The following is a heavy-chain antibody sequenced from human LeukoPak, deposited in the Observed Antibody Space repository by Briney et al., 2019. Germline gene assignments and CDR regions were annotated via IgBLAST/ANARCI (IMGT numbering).Heavy chain of an antibody. V-gene: IGHV4-59*12. J-gene: IGHJ3*02. CDR1: GGSISSYY. CDR2: IYYSGST. Sequence: SETLSLTCTVSGGSISSYYWSWIRQPPGKGLEWIGYIYYSGSTYYNPSLKSRVTISVDRSKNQFSLKLSSVTAADTAVYYCARDRDYSSSPGAFDIWGQGTMVTVSS. CDR3: ARDRDYSSSPGAFDI. D-gene: IGHD6-6*01.